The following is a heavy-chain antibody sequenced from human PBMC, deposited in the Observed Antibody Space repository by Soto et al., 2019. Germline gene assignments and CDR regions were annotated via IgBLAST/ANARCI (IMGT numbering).Heavy chain of an antibody. V-gene: IGHV1-18*01. D-gene: IGHD2-2*01. J-gene: IGHJ3*01. Sequence: ASVKVSCTSSGYPFNSYGIAWVRQAPGQGLEWMGWINTYSGKTDYVQRLQGRVTMTTDASTTTGYMELRGLSSDDTAVYYWAIQYTRLGAFDGWGEGTLVTV. CDR1: GYPFNSYG. CDR2: INTYSGKT. CDR3: AIQYTRLGAFDG.